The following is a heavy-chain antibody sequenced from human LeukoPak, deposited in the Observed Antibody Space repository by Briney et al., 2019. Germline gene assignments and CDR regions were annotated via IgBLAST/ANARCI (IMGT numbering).Heavy chain of an antibody. CDR3: ARGRGSFGDFEI. V-gene: IGHV1-2*02. D-gene: IGHD1-26*01. J-gene: IGHJ3*02. CDR1: GYTFTGHY. CDR2: INPNSGGT. Sequence: ASVKVSCKASGYTFTGHYIHWVRQAPGQGLEWMAWINPNSGGTNFAQNFQGRVTLTRDTSISTAYMDLTRLRSDDTAVYYCARGRGSFGDFEIWGQGTMVTVSS.